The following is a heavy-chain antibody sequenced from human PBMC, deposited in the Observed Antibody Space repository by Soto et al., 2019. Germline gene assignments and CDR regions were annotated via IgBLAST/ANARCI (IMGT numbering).Heavy chain of an antibody. CDR1: GYTFTSYG. J-gene: IGHJ4*02. CDR2: VNPIVSMS. CDR3: AASYGSGYRAFDY. Sequence: SVKVSCKASGYTFTSYGISWVRQAPGQGLEWMGRVNPIVSMSNYAQKFQGRVTITADKSTNTAYMQLSSLRSEDTAIYYCAASYGSGYRAFDYWGQGALVTVSS. D-gene: IGHD3-10*01. V-gene: IGHV1-69*04.